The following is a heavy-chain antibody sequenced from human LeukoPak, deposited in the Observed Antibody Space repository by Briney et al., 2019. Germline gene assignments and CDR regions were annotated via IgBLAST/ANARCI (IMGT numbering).Heavy chain of an antibody. CDR1: GYTFITYG. CDR3: ARGGASSSWYSEDNWFDP. D-gene: IGHD6-13*01. Sequence: GASVKLSCKASGYTFITYGISWVRQAPGQGLECMGWISAYNGNSNYAQKLQGRVTMTTDTSTSTAYRELRSLRSDDTAVYYCARGGASSSWYSEDNWFDPWGQGALVTVSS. CDR2: ISAYNGNS. V-gene: IGHV1-18*01. J-gene: IGHJ5*02.